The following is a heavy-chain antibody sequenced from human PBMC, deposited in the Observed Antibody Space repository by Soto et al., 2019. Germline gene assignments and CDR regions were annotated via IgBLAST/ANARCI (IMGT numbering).Heavy chain of an antibody. Sequence: GGFLRLSCAASGFTFSSYAMSWVRQAPGKGLEWVSAISGSGGSTYYADSVKGRVTISRNNSKNTLYLQMNSLRAEDTAVYYCAKHSVVVPAEKDYYYYYGMDVWGQGTTVTVSS. J-gene: IGHJ6*02. V-gene: IGHV3-23*01. D-gene: IGHD2-2*01. CDR1: GFTFSSYA. CDR2: ISGSGGST. CDR3: AKHSVVVPAEKDYYYYYGMDV.